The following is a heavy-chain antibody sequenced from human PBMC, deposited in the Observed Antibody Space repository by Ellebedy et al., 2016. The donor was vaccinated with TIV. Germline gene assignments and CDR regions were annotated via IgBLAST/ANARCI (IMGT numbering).Heavy chain of an antibody. V-gene: IGHV4-61*01. CDR3: SAAYGRVTPAY. CDR2: IYSSGRT. D-gene: IGHD4-17*01. CDR1: GGSVSSDNYY. Sequence: MPGGSLRLSCTVSGGSVSSDNYYWTWFRQPPGTGLEWIGYIYSSGRTDYKHSLKGRVAISVDTSRNQSSLKLSSVTAADTAVYYCSAAYGRVTPAYWGQGTLVTVSS. J-gene: IGHJ4*02.